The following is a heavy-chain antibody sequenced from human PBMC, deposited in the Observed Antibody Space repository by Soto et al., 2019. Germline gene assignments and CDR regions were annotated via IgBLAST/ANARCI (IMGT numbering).Heavy chain of an antibody. CDR1: GYTFTSYA. CDR2: INAGNGNT. V-gene: IGHV1-3*01. Sequence: ASVKVSCKASGYTFTSYAMHWVRQAPGQRLEWMGWINAGNGNTKYSQKFQGRVTITRDTSASTAYMELSSLRSEDTAVYYCASGSPEFCSGGSCFWVAFDYWGQGTLVTVSS. CDR3: ASGSPEFCSGGSCFWVAFDY. D-gene: IGHD2-15*01. J-gene: IGHJ4*02.